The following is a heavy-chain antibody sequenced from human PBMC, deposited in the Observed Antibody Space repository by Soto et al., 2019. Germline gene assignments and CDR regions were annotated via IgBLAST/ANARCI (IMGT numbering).Heavy chain of an antibody. D-gene: IGHD3-10*01. Sequence: SVKVSCKGSGGTFSSYAISWVRQAPGQGLEWMGGIIPIFGTANYAQKFQGRVTITADESTSTAYMELSSLRSEDTAVYYCASSGSYWYFDLWGRGTLVTVSS. CDR2: IIPIFGTA. CDR3: ASSGSYWYFDL. J-gene: IGHJ2*01. V-gene: IGHV1-69*13. CDR1: GGTFSSYA.